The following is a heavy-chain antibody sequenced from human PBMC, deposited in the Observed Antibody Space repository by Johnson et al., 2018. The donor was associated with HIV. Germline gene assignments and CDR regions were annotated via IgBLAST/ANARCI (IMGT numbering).Heavy chain of an antibody. D-gene: IGHD5-18*01. CDR2: ISSDGTWQ. Sequence: QVQLVESGGGVVRPGRSLRLSCAASAFSFSNYAMGWVRQAPGKGLEWVAVISSDGTWQNYAGSVKGRFSISRDNARNTLDLQMDSLRAEDTAVYYCAREGYSSGHAGAFDLWGQGTMVTVSS. CDR3: AREGYSSGHAGAFDL. J-gene: IGHJ3*01. CDR1: AFSFSNYA. V-gene: IGHV3-30*04.